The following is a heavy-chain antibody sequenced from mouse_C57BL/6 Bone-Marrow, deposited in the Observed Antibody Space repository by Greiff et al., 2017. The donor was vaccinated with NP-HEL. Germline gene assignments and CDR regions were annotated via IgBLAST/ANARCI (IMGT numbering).Heavy chain of an antibody. CDR1: GYTFTSYW. CDR2: IYPGSGST. D-gene: IGHD2-5*01. J-gene: IGHJ3*01. CDR3: ARGGYSNYVSWFAY. V-gene: IGHV1-55*01. Sequence: QVQLQQPGAELVKPGASVKMSCKASGYTFTSYWITWVKQRPGQGLEWIGDIYPGSGSTNYNEKFKSKATLTVDTSSSTAYMQLSSLTSEDSAVYYGARGGYSNYVSWFAYWGQGTLVTVSA.